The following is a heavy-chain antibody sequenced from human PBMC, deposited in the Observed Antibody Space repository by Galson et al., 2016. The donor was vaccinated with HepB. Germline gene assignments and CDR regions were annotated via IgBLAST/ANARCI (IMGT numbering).Heavy chain of an antibody. CDR1: GFTVSNNY. J-gene: IGHJ6*02. CDR3: ARDLGGYSGYGGNYFGMDV. V-gene: IGHV3-30-3*01. D-gene: IGHD5-12*01. Sequence: SLRLSCAASGFTVSNNYMRWVRQAPGKGLEWVTVVPHYGNNKYYADSVKGRFTVSRDNSKSTVNLHMNSLRPEDTAVYYCARDLGGYSGYGGNYFGMDVWGQGTTVTVS. CDR2: VPHYGNNK.